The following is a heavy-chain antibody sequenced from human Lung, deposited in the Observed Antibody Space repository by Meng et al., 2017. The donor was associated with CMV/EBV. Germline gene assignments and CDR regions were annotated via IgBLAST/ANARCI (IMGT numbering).Heavy chain of an antibody. CDR3: ARGGFTYDFWSGYDFDY. CDR1: GGSFSGYY. J-gene: IGHJ4*02. Sequence: GSLRLSCAVYGGSFSGYYWSWIRQPPGKGLEWIGEINHSGSTNYNPSLKSRVTISVDTSKNQFSLKLSSVTAADTAVYYCARGGFTYDFWSGYDFDYWGQGTLVTGSS. D-gene: IGHD3-3*01. CDR2: INHSGST. V-gene: IGHV4-34*01.